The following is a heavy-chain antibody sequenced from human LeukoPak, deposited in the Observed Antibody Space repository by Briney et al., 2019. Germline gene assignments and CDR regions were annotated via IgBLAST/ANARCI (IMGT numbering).Heavy chain of an antibody. CDR1: GGTFSSYA. CDR2: IIPIFGTA. Sequence: ASVKVSCKASGGTFSSYAISWVRQAPGQGLEWMGGIIPIFGTANYAQKFQGRVTITTDESTGTAYMELSSLRSEDTAVYYCARLKVLRYFDLFDPWGQGTLVTVSS. D-gene: IGHD3-9*01. CDR3: ARLKVLRYFDLFDP. J-gene: IGHJ5*02. V-gene: IGHV1-69*05.